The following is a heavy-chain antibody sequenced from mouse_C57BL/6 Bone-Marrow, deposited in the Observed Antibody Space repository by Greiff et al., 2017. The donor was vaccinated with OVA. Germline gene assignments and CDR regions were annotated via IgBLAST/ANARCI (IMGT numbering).Heavy chain of an antibody. J-gene: IGHJ1*03. CDR1: GFNIKNTY. CDR3: ASYYDYDWYFDV. CDR2: IDPANGNT. V-gene: IGHV14-3*01. Sequence: EVQLVESVAELVRPGASVKLSCTASGFNIKNTYMHWVKQRPEQGLEWIGRIDPANGNTKYAPKFQGKATITADTSSNTAYLQLSSLTSEDTAIYYCASYYDYDWYFDVWGTGTTVTVSS. D-gene: IGHD2-4*01.